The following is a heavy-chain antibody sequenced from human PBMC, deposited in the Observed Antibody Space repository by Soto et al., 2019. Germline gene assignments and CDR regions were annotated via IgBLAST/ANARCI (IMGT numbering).Heavy chain of an antibody. Sequence: SETLSLTCAVYGGSFSGYYWSWIRQPPGKGLEWIGEINHSGSTNYNPSLKSRVTTTVDTSKNQFSLKLSSVTAADTAVYYCARSGLYTGYDQFDPWGQGTQVTVSS. J-gene: IGHJ5*02. CDR3: ARSGLYTGYDQFDP. CDR2: INHSGST. V-gene: IGHV4-34*01. D-gene: IGHD5-12*01. CDR1: GGSFSGYY.